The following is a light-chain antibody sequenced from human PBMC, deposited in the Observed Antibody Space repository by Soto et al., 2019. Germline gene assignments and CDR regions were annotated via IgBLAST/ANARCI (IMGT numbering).Light chain of an antibody. Sequence: QSALTQPPSASGSPGQSVTISCTGTRSDVGGYNYVSWYQQHPGKAPKLMIYEVSKRPSGFPDRFPGSKSGNRASLTVSGLQAEDEADYYCQSYDNSLSGSWVFCGGTTVTVL. V-gene: IGLV2-8*01. CDR1: RSDVGGYNY. J-gene: IGLJ3*02. CDR3: QSYDNSLSGSWV. CDR2: EVS.